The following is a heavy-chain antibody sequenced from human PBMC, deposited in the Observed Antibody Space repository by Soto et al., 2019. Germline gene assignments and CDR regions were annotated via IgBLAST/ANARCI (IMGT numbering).Heavy chain of an antibody. CDR1: GFTFSNYA. J-gene: IGHJ6*02. CDR3: AREQLAGFYGMDV. V-gene: IGHV3-23*01. CDR2: ISSSSDNT. D-gene: IGHD6-6*01. Sequence: EVHLLESGGGLVQPGGSLRLSCAASGFTFSNYAMSWVRQAPGTGLEWVSAISSSSDNTYYADSVKGRFTISRDNAKNTLSLQMDSLRAEDTAVYYCAREQLAGFYGMDVWGQGTTVTVSS.